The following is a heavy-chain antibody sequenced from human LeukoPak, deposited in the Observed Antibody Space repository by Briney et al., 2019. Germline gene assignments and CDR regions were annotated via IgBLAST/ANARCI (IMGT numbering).Heavy chain of an antibody. J-gene: IGHJ5*02. Sequence: SETLSLTCAVYGGSFSGYYWSWIRQPPGKGLEWIGEINHSGSTNYNPSLKSRVTISVDTSKNQFSLKLSSVTAADTAVYYCARGHSGNRRSKKFSSSWYGFRGDWFDPWGQGTLVTVSS. D-gene: IGHD6-13*01. CDR3: ARGHSGNRRSKKFSSSWYGFRGDWFDP. CDR1: GGSFSGYY. CDR2: INHSGST. V-gene: IGHV4-34*01.